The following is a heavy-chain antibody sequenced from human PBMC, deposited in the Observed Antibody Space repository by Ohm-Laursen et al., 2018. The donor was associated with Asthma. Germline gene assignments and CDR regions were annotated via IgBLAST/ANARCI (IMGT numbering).Heavy chain of an antibody. CDR2: INHSGST. D-gene: IGHD6-13*01. Sequence: GTLSLTCAVYGGSFSGYYWSWIRQPPGKGLEWIGEINHSGSTNYNPSLKSRVTISVDTSKNQFSLELSSVTAADTAVYYCARTVAAADYYYYYYGMDVWGQGTTVTVSS. J-gene: IGHJ6*02. CDR3: ARTVAAADYYYYYYGMDV. V-gene: IGHV4-34*01. CDR1: GGSFSGYY.